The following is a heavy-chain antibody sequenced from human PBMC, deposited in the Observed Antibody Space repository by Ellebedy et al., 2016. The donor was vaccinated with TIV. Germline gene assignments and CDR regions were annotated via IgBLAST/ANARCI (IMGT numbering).Heavy chain of an antibody. Sequence: MPSETLSLTCTVSGASIISNTWWTWVRQSPGKGLEWLGNIYQSGTSKVNPSLKIRFAMSVDTSKNQFSLELSSVTAADTAVYDCTFGGISGWYPWSFDHWGQGTQVTVSS. CDR1: GASIISNTW. CDR2: IYQSGTS. J-gene: IGHJ4*02. V-gene: IGHV4-4*02. D-gene: IGHD6-19*01. CDR3: TFGGISGWYPWSFDH.